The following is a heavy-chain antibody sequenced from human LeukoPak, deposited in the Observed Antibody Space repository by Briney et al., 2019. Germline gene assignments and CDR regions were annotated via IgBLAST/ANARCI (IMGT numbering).Heavy chain of an antibody. Sequence: GGSLRLSCAASGFTFSGYSMNWVRQAPGKGLEWVSSITSSSSDIYYSDSVKGRFTISRDNAKNSMYLQMNSLRAEDTAVYYCARCGGGNPRWFDPWGQGTLVTVSS. V-gene: IGHV3-21*01. CDR1: GFTFSGYS. J-gene: IGHJ5*02. CDR2: ITSSSSDI. D-gene: IGHD4-23*01. CDR3: ARCGGGNPRWFDP.